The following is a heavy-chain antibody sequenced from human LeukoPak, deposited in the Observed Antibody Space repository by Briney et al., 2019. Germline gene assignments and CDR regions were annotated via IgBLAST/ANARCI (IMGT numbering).Heavy chain of an antibody. V-gene: IGHV4-39*02. Sequence: SETLSLTCTVSGGSISSSSYYWGWIRQPPGKGLEWIGSIYYSGNTYYNPSLKSRVTISVDTSNNHFSLKLSSVTAADTAVYYCARVTGDVTYYDFWSGLSDWGQGTLVTVSS. CDR1: GGSISSSSYY. J-gene: IGHJ4*02. D-gene: IGHD3-3*01. CDR2: IYYSGNT. CDR3: ARVTGDVTYYDFWSGLSD.